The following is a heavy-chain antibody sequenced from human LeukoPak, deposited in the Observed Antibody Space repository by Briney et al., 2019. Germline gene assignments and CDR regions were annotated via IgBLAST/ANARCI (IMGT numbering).Heavy chain of an antibody. CDR3: AREEHYRRYFAL. CDR2: SYSGGSS. J-gene: IGHJ2*01. V-gene: IGHV3-53*01. CDR1: GFTVSSYY. Sequence: GGSLRLSCAASGFTVSSYYMSWVRQAPGKGLEWVSVSYSGGSSYYADSVKGRLTISRDNSKNTLYLQMNTLRAEDTAVYFCAREEHYRRYFALWGRGTLVTVSS. D-gene: IGHD3-16*02.